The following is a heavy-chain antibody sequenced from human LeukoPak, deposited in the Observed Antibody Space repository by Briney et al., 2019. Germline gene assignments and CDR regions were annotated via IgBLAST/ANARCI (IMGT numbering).Heavy chain of an antibody. CDR1: GGTFSSYA. D-gene: IGHD3-3*01. Sequence: SVKVSCKASGGTFSSYAIGWVRQAPGQGLEWMGGIIPIFGTANYAQKFQGRVTITADESTSTAYMELSSLRSEDAAVYYCARAFLHSYDFWSGYSFGYWGQGTLVTVSS. J-gene: IGHJ4*02. CDR2: IIPIFGTA. V-gene: IGHV1-69*13. CDR3: ARAFLHSYDFWSGYSFGY.